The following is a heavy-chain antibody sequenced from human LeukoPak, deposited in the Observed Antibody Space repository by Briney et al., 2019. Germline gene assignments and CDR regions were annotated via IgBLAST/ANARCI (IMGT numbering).Heavy chain of an antibody. Sequence: SETLSLTCTVSGGSISSYYWSWIRQPPGKGLEWIGYIYYSGSTNYNPSLKSRVTISVDTSKNQFSLKLSSVTAADTAVYYCARVRGSSWENFDYWGQGTLVTVSS. CDR3: ARVRGSSWENFDY. CDR2: IYYSGST. V-gene: IGHV4-59*01. D-gene: IGHD6-6*01. J-gene: IGHJ4*02. CDR1: GGSISSYY.